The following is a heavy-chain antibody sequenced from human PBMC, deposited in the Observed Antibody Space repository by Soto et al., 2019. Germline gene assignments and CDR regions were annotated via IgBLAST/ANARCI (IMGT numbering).Heavy chain of an antibody. V-gene: IGHV3-30*18. CDR1: GFTFSSYG. J-gene: IGHJ4*02. CDR3: AKDGELDLEWLLSSVPGATDY. D-gene: IGHD3-3*01. Sequence: GGSLRLSCAASGFTFSSYGMHWVRQAPGKGLEWVAVISYDGSNKYYADSVKGRFTISRDNSKNTLYLQMNSLRAEDTAVYYCAKDGELDLEWLLSSVPGATDYWGQGTLVTVSS. CDR2: ISYDGSNK.